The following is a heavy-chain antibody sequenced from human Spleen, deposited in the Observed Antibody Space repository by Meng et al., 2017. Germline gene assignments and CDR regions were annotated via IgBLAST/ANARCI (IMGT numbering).Heavy chain of an antibody. CDR3: ARGGPLRYFDWSGAFDI. V-gene: IGHV3-7*01. CDR1: GFTFSNNW. CDR2: IKQDGSEK. J-gene: IGHJ3*02. D-gene: IGHD3-9*01. Sequence: GGSLRLSCAASGFTFSNNWMSWVRQAPGKGLEWVANIKQDGSEKYYVDSVKGRFTISRDNAKTSLYLQMNSLRAEDTAVYYCARGGPLRYFDWSGAFDIWGQGTMVTVSS.